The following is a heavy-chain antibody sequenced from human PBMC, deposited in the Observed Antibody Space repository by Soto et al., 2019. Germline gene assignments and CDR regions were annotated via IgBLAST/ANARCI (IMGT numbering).Heavy chain of an antibody. V-gene: IGHV3-11*06. CDR2: ISSSSSYT. D-gene: IGHD6-6*01. CDR3: ARGPYSSSSRSSFDY. J-gene: IGHJ4*02. Sequence: GGSLRLSCAASGFTFSDYYMSWIRQAPGKGLEWVSYISSSSSYTNYADSVKGRFTISRDNAKNSLYLQMNSLRAEDTAVYYCARGPYSSSSRSSFDYWGQGTLVTVSS. CDR1: GFTFSDYY.